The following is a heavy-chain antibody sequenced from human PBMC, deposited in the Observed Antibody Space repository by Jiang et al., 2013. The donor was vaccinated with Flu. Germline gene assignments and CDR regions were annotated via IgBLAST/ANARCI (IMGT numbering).Heavy chain of an antibody. CDR1: GYTFTGYY. Sequence: GAEVKKPGASVKVSCKASGYTFTGYYMRWVRQAPGQGLEWMGWINPNSGGTHYAQMFQGRVTMTRDTSISTAYLELSRLTSDDTAVYFCARQGDCSGGTCFGNHWFDPWGQGTLVTVSS. CDR3: ARQGDCSGGTCFGNHWFDP. V-gene: IGHV1-2*02. J-gene: IGHJ5*02. CDR2: INPNSGGT. D-gene: IGHD2-15*01.